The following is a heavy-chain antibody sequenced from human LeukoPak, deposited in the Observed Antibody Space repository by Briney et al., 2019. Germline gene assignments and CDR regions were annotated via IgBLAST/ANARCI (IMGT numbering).Heavy chain of an antibody. CDR1: GGSISSSSYY. J-gene: IGHJ4*02. Sequence: SETLSLTCTVSGGSISSSSYYWGWIRQPPGKGLEWIGSIYYSGRTYYNPSLKSRVTISVDPSKNQFSLKLSSVTAAETAVYYCARRVYDSRGYYQYYFDYWGQGTLVTVSS. V-gene: IGHV4-39*01. D-gene: IGHD3-22*01. CDR3: ARRVYDSRGYYQYYFDY. CDR2: IYYSGRT.